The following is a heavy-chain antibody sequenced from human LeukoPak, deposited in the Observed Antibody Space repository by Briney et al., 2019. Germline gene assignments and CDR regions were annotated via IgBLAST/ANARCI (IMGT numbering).Heavy chain of an antibody. V-gene: IGHV3-11*05. Sequence: PGGSLRLSCEVSGFTFSDHYMSWIRQGPGKRLEWVSYISSGSTYTNYADSVEGRFTISRDNAKNSLYLQMNSLRAEDTAVYYCARGDYGGDYFDYWGQGTLVTVSS. CDR3: ARGDYGGDYFDY. CDR2: ISSGSTYT. CDR1: GFTFSDHY. J-gene: IGHJ4*02. D-gene: IGHD4-23*01.